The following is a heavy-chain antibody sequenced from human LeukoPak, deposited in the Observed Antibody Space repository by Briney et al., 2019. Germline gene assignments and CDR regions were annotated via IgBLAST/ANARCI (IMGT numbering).Heavy chain of an antibody. Sequence: GGSLRLSCATSGFTFSSYAMSWVRQAPGKGLEWVSAISGSGGSTYYADSVKGRFTISRDNSKNTLYLQMNSLRAEDTAVYYCAKGYSYGYLYYFDYWGQGTLVTVSS. V-gene: IGHV3-23*01. D-gene: IGHD5-18*01. CDR1: GFTFSSYA. J-gene: IGHJ4*02. CDR2: ISGSGGST. CDR3: AKGYSYGYLYYFDY.